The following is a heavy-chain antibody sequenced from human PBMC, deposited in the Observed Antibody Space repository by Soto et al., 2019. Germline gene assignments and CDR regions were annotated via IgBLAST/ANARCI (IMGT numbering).Heavy chain of an antibody. CDR2: INTAGSTK. Sequence: EVQLVESGGGLVQPGGSLRLSCAASGFTFSNFGMHWVRQAPGKGLEWVSYINTAGSTKYYAESVKGRFTISRDNARNSLFLQMNSLRAEDTAVYYCARAECSTPNCLTAYYSYGLDVWGQGTTVTVSS. J-gene: IGHJ6*02. CDR1: GFTFSNFG. CDR3: ARAECSTPNCLTAYYSYGLDV. V-gene: IGHV3-48*03. D-gene: IGHD2-2*01.